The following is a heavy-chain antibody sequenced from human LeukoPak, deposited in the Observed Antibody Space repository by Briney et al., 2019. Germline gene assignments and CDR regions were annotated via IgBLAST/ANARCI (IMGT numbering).Heavy chain of an antibody. V-gene: IGHV3-74*01. D-gene: IGHD2-15*01. CDR1: GFTFNYYW. J-gene: IGHJ4*02. CDR3: GLGYCSGGSCYHIDY. Sequence: GGSLRLSCAASGFTFNYYWMHWVRQAPGKGLMWVSRINGDGSRSYADSVKGRLTISRDNAKKTVDLQMNSLRAEDTAVYYCGLGYCSGGSCYHIDYWGQGTLVTVSS. CDR2: INGDGSR.